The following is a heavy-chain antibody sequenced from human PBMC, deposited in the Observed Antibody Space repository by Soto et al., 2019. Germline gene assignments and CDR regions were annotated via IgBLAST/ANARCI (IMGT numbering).Heavy chain of an antibody. Sequence: QVQLVQSGAEVKKPGSSVKVSCKASGGTFSSYTISWVRQAPGQGLEWMGRIIPILGIANYAQKFQGRVTITADKSTSTAYMELSSLRSEDTAVYYCARSGGVVVVAATGVSDDNWFDPWGQGTLVTVSS. J-gene: IGHJ5*02. CDR3: ARSGGVVVVAATGVSDDNWFDP. D-gene: IGHD2-15*01. V-gene: IGHV1-69*02. CDR2: IIPILGIA. CDR1: GGTFSSYT.